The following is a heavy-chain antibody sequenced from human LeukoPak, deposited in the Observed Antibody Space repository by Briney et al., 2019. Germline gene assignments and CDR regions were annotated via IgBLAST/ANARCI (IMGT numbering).Heavy chain of an antibody. J-gene: IGHJ6*03. CDR3: APGYNYGPRYMDV. D-gene: IGHD5-18*01. Sequence: ASVKVSCKASGYSFTGYYIHWVRQAPGQRLEWMGWINPNSGVTNYGQKFQGRVTLTRDTSINTAYMELSSLRSDDTAVYYCAPGYNYGPRYMDVWGKGTTVTVSS. CDR2: INPNSGVT. V-gene: IGHV1-2*02. CDR1: GYSFTGYY.